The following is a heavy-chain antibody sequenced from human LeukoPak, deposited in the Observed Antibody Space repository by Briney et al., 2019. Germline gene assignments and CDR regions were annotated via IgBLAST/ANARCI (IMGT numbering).Heavy chain of an antibody. Sequence: SETLSLTCAVYGVSFSDYYWSWIRQPPGKGLEWIGEINHSRSTNYNPSLKSRVTISVDTSKNQFSLKLSSVTAADTAVYYCARRGPPRTMLRGVKSGWFDPWGQGTLVTVSS. V-gene: IGHV4-34*01. J-gene: IGHJ5*02. CDR3: ARRGPPRTMLRGVKSGWFDP. CDR2: INHSRST. D-gene: IGHD3-10*01. CDR1: GVSFSDYY.